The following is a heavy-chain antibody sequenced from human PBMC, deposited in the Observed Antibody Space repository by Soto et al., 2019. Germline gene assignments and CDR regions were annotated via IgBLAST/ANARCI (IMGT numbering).Heavy chain of an antibody. CDR1: GGTFSSYT. D-gene: IGHD6-13*01. J-gene: IGHJ4*02. CDR3: ARAPIGSSWYDYFDY. Sequence: SVKVSCKASGGTFSSYTISWVRQAPGQGLEWMGRIIPILGIANYAQKFQGRVTITADNSKNTLYLQMGSLRAEDMAVYYCARAPIGSSWYDYFDYWGQGTLVTVSS. CDR2: IIPILGIA. V-gene: IGHV1-69*02.